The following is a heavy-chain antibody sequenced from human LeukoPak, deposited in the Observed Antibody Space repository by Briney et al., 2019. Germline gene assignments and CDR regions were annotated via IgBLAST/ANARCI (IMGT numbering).Heavy chain of an antibody. D-gene: IGHD3-22*01. Sequence: NPGGSLRLSCAAYGFTFSSYSMNWVRQAPGKGLEWVSAISGSSGNTYYADSVKGRFTISRDNSKNTLYLQMNSLRAEDTALYYCAKDQDYYDSSGYRGALGYWGQGTLVTVSS. V-gene: IGHV3-23*01. J-gene: IGHJ4*02. CDR1: GFTFSSYS. CDR3: AKDQDYYDSSGYRGALGY. CDR2: ISGSSGNT.